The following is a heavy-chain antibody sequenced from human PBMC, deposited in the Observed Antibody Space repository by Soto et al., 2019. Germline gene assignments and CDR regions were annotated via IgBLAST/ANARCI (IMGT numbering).Heavy chain of an antibody. CDR1: GFTFSSYW. J-gene: IGHJ6*02. V-gene: IGHV3-7*03. CDR2: IKADGTEK. CDR3: VPAVRGYNATGHR. Sequence: GSLRLSCVGSGFTFSSYWMGWVRQTPWKGLEWVATIKADGTEKYYVDSVKDRFTFSRDNAKTSVYLEMNSLRAEDTAVYYCVPAVRGYNATGHRWGPGPTITVYS. D-gene: IGHD5-12*01.